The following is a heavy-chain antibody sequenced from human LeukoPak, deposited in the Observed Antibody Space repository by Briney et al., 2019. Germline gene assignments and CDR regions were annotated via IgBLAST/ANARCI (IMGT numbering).Heavy chain of an antibody. V-gene: IGHV4-34*01. J-gene: IGHJ4*02. CDR3: PRPVWCSATICTGPFDV. CDR1: GESFRHYY. D-gene: IGHD3-16*01. CDR2: IDYLGRT. Sequence: NPSETLSLTCAVYGESFRHYYWTWIRQTSAKGLEWIGEIDYLGRTSYNPSLKSRLTISVDTSKNQFSLRLSSITAADTAVYYCPRPVWCSATICTGPFDVWGQGTLVAVSS.